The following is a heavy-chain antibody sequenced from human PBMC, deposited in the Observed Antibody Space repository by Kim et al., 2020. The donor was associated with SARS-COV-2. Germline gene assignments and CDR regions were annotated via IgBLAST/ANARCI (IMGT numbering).Heavy chain of an antibody. J-gene: IGHJ4*02. Sequence: FQGRATITADESTSTAYMELSSLRSEDTAVYYCARGQGYCSSTSCYAFDYWGQGTLVTVSS. V-gene: IGHV1-69*01. CDR3: ARGQGYCSSTSCYAFDY. D-gene: IGHD2-2*01.